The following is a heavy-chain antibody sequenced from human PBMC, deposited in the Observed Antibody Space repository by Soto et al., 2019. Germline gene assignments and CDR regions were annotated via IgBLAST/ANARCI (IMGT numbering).Heavy chain of an antibody. V-gene: IGHV4-34*01. CDR3: ARGRRYSSSPKIY. CDR1: GGSFSGYY. J-gene: IGHJ4*02. CDR2: INHSGST. D-gene: IGHD6-6*01. Sequence: PSETLSLTCAVYGGSFSGYYWSWIRQPPGKGLEWIGEINHSGSTNYNPSLKSRVTISVDTSKNQFSLKLSSVTAADTAVYYCARGRRYSSSPKIYWGQGTLVTVSS.